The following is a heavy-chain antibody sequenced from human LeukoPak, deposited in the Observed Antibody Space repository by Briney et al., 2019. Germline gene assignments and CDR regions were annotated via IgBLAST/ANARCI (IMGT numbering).Heavy chain of an antibody. D-gene: IGHD3-22*01. V-gene: IGHV1-18*01. CDR1: GYTFTSYC. J-gene: IGHJ4*02. CDR3: ARGFGSYYDSSGSSDY. Sequence: ASVKVSCKASGYTFTSYCISWLRQAPGQGREWMGWISAYNGNKNYAHKLQGRGTMTTDNSTSPAHLELRSLNSHDPAVSYCARGFGSYYDSSGSSDYWGQGTLVTVSS. CDR2: ISAYNGNK.